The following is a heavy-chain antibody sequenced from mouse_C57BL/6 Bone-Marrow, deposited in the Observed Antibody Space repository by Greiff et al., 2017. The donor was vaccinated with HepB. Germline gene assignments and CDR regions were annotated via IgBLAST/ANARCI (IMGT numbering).Heavy chain of an antibody. CDR2: ISNGGGST. J-gene: IGHJ4*01. CDR1: GFTFSDYY. CDR3: ARPHRVDY. Sequence: EVQLMESGGGLVQPGGSLKLSCAASGFTFSDYYMYWVRQTPEKRLEWVAYISNGGGSTYYPDTVKGRFTISRDNAKNTLYLQMSRLKSEDTAMYCCARPHRVDYWGQGTSVTVSS. D-gene: IGHD3-1*01. V-gene: IGHV5-12*01.